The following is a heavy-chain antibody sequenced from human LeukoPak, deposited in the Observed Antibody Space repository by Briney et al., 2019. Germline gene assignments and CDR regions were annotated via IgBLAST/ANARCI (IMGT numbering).Heavy chain of an antibody. Sequence: ASVKVSCKASGYTFTGYYMHWVRQAPGQGLEWMGWINPNSGGTNYAQKFQGRVTMTRDTSISTAYMELSRLRSDDTAVYYCARVLWDGSGYYLINWFDPWGQGTLVTVSS. D-gene: IGHD3-22*01. CDR1: GYTFTGYY. J-gene: IGHJ5*02. CDR2: INPNSGGT. V-gene: IGHV1-2*02. CDR3: ARVLWDGSGYYLINWFDP.